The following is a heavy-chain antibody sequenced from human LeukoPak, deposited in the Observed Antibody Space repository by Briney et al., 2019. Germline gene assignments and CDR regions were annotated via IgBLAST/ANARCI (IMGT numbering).Heavy chain of an antibody. CDR3: ASQVYAIYSLENAFDI. CDR1: GFTFSNYA. Sequence: GGSLRLSCAASGFTFSNYAMSWVRQAPGKGLEWVSGISGSGDSTYYADSVKGRFTISRDNSKNTLYLRMNSLTAEDTAVYYCASQVYAIYSLENAFDIWGQGTMVTVSS. J-gene: IGHJ3*02. CDR2: ISGSGDST. D-gene: IGHD2-8*01. V-gene: IGHV3-23*01.